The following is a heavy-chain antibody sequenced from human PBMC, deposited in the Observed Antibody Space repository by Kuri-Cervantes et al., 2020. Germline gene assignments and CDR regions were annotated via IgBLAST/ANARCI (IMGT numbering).Heavy chain of an antibody. CDR3: ARDVTYSSSWYDYYYGMDV. D-gene: IGHD6-13*01. J-gene: IGHJ6*02. Sequence: SGPTLVKPTQTLTLTCTFSGFSLSTSGVGVGWIRQPPGKALEWLALIYWDDDKRYSPSLKGRLTITKDTSKNQVVLTMTNMDPVDTATYYCARDVTYSSSWYDYYYGMDVWGQGTTVTVSS. CDR2: IYWDDDK. V-gene: IGHV2-5*02. CDR1: GFSLSTSGVG.